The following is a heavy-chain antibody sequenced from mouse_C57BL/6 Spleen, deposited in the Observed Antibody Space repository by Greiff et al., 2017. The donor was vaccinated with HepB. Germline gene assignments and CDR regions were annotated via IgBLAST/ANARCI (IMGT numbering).Heavy chain of an antibody. Sequence: VQLQQPGAELVMPGASVKLSCKASGYTFTSYWMHWVKQRPGQGLEWIGEIDPSDSYTNYNQKFKGKSTLTVDKSSSTAYMQLSSLTSEDSAVYYCARNVLTTVVAFDYWGQGTTLTVSS. CDR1: GYTFTSYW. J-gene: IGHJ2*01. D-gene: IGHD1-1*01. CDR2: IDPSDSYT. V-gene: IGHV1-69*01. CDR3: ARNVLTTVVAFDY.